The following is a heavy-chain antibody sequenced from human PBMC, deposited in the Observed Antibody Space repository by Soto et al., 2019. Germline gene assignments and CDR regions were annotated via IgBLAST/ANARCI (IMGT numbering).Heavy chain of an antibody. V-gene: IGHV3-23*01. J-gene: IGHJ4*02. Sequence: EVQLLESGGGLVQPGGSLRLSCAASGFTFSDHALTWVRQAPGKGLEWVSTATNNGDRAFYADSVRGRFTVSRDRSNNTLYLQMTGLRAEATAVYFCARPPLYSSGGYFDTWGQGTLVTVSS. D-gene: IGHD6-19*01. CDR1: GFTFSDHA. CDR2: ATNNGDRA. CDR3: ARPPLYSSGGYFDT.